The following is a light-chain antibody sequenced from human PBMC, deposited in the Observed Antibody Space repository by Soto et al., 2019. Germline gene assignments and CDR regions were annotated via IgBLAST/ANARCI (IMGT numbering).Light chain of an antibody. V-gene: IGKV1-17*01. Sequence: DIQMTQSPASLSASVGDRVTITCRASQGNRSDLGWYQQKPGKAPKRLIYAASSLQSGVPSRFSGSGSGTEFTLPISSLQPEDFATYYCLQYNSYPVLTFGGGTKVEIK. CDR3: LQYNSYPVLT. CDR1: QGNRSD. CDR2: AAS. J-gene: IGKJ4*01.